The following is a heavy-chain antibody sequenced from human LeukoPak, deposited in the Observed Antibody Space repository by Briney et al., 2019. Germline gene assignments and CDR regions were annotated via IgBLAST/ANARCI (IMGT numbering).Heavy chain of an antibody. CDR1: GYTFTGYY. CDR2: INPNGGGT. V-gene: IGHV1-2*02. CDR3: ASYYATTGLGYAFDF. J-gene: IGHJ3*01. D-gene: IGHD1-1*01. Sequence: ASVKVSCKASGYTFTGYYIHWVRQAPGQGLEWMGWINPNGGGTNSAQRFQGRVTMTRDTSISTAYMELSRLRSDDTAVYYCASYYATTGLGYAFDFWGQGTMVTVSS.